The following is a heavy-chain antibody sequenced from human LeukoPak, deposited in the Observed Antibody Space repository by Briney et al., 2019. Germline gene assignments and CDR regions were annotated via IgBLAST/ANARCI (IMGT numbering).Heavy chain of an antibody. Sequence: GESLKISCKGSGYSFTDYWIGWVRQRPGKGLEWMGMIYPGDSDTRYSPSFQGQVTIPADKSISTAHLQWSSLKASDTAMYFCARRSGSSMIEYWGQGTLVTVSS. CDR3: ARRSGSSMIEY. CDR2: IYPGDSDT. D-gene: IGHD2-2*01. J-gene: IGHJ4*02. CDR1: GYSFTDYW. V-gene: IGHV5-51*01.